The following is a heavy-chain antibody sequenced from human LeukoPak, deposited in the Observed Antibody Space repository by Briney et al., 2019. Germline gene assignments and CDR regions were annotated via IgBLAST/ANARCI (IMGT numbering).Heavy chain of an antibody. D-gene: IGHD1-26*01. CDR3: ARGPSGSYRVYYYMDV. J-gene: IGHJ6*03. V-gene: IGHV1-8*01. CDR2: MNPNSGNT. Sequence: ASVKVSCKASGYTFTSYDINWVRQATGQGLEWMGWMNPNSGNTGYAQKFQGRVTMTRNTSISTAYMELSSLRYEDTAVYYCARGPSGSYRVYYYMDVWGKGTTVTVSS. CDR1: GYTFTSYD.